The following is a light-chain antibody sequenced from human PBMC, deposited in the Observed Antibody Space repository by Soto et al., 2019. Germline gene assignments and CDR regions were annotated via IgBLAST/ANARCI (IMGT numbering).Light chain of an antibody. CDR2: EVS. CDR3: SSYTTSSTHVV. CDR1: SSDVGAYNY. V-gene: IGLV2-14*01. J-gene: IGLJ2*01. Sequence: QSALTRPASVSGSPGQSITISCTGTSSDVGAYNYVSWFQQHPGKAPKLMIYEVSNRPSGVSDRFSASKSGNTASLTISGLQAEDEADYYCSSYTTSSTHVVFGGGTKLTVL.